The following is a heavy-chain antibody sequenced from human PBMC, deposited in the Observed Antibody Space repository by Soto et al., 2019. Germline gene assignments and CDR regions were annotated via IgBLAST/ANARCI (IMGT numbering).Heavy chain of an antibody. Sequence: SLKISCKGSGYSFTTYWISWVRQMPGKGLEWMGNIDPGDSYTNYSPSFQGHVSISADESISTAYLQWSSLKASDTAMYYCARRDSSGWSGVFDIWGQGTMVTVSS. V-gene: IGHV5-10-1*01. CDR2: IDPGDSYT. J-gene: IGHJ3*02. D-gene: IGHD6-19*01. CDR1: GYSFTTYW. CDR3: ARRDSSGWSGVFDI.